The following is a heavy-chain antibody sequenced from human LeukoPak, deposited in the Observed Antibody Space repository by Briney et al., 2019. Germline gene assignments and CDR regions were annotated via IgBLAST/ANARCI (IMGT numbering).Heavy chain of an antibody. Sequence: SETLSLTCAVYGGSFSGYYWSWIRQPPGKGLEWIGEINHSGSTNYNPSLKSRVPISVDTSKNQFSLKLSSVTAADTAGYYCARGFEGTSYSNWFDPWGQGTLVTVSS. CDR2: INHSGST. D-gene: IGHD2-2*01. V-gene: IGHV4-34*01. J-gene: IGHJ5*02. CDR1: GGSFSGYY. CDR3: ARGFEGTSYSNWFDP.